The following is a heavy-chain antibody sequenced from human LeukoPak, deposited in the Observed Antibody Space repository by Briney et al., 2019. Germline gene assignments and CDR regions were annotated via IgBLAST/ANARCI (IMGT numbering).Heavy chain of an antibody. CDR2: ISDSGGSS. Sequence: GGSLRLSCAASGFTFRSYAMSWVRQAPGKGLEWVSSISDSGGSSYYADSVKGRFTISRDNSKNKLYLQMHGLRAEDTAVYCCAKDGFALALHYSFDYWGQGTLVTVSS. V-gene: IGHV3-23*01. CDR3: AKDGFALALHYSFDY. CDR1: GFTFRSYA. D-gene: IGHD3-3*01. J-gene: IGHJ4*02.